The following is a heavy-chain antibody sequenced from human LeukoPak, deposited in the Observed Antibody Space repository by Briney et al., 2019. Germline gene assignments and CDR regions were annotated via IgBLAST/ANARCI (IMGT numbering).Heavy chain of an antibody. D-gene: IGHD4-23*01. CDR3: ARAEDDYGGKVGTWYFDL. V-gene: IGHV1-69*04. CDR1: GGTFSSYA. CDR2: IIPILGIA. J-gene: IGHJ2*01. Sequence: SVKVSCKASGGTFSSYAISWVRQAPGQGLDWMGRIIPILGIANYAQKFQGRVTITADKSTNTAFMELSTLRSEDTAVYYCARAEDDYGGKVGTWYFDLWGRGTLVTVSS.